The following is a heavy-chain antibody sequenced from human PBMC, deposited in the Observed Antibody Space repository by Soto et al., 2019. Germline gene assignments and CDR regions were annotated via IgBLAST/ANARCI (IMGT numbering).Heavy chain of an antibody. Sequence: PSETLSLTCTVSGGSISSGGYYWSWIRQHPGKGLEWIGYIYYSGSTYYNPSLKSRVTISVDTSKNQFSLKLSSVTAADTAVYYCARDRGIVATEDAFDIWGQGTMVT. CDR1: GGSISSGGYY. V-gene: IGHV4-31*03. D-gene: IGHD5-12*01. J-gene: IGHJ3*02. CDR3: ARDRGIVATEDAFDI. CDR2: IYYSGST.